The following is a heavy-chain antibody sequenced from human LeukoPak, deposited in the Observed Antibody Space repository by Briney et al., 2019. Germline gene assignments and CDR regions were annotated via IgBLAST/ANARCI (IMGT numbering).Heavy chain of an antibody. CDR3: AKVGASGYTDYFDY. CDR2: IYYSGST. D-gene: IGHD3-10*01. CDR1: GGSISSYY. J-gene: IGHJ4*02. V-gene: IGHV4-59*01. Sequence: SETLSLTCTVSGGSISSYYWSWIRQPPGKGLEWIGYIYYSGSTNYNPSLKSRVTISVDTSKNQFSLKLSSVTAADTAVYYCAKVGASGYTDYFDYWGQGTLVTVPS.